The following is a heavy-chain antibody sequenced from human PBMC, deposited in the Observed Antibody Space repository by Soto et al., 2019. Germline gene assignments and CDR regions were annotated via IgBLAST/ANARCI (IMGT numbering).Heavy chain of an antibody. CDR2: MNNIGRT. J-gene: IGHJ5*02. Sequence: QVQLQESGPGLVKPSETLSLTCTVSGASSSTYYWSWIRQPPGKGLEWRGYMNNIGRTNYNPSLKSRVTISLDTSKNPFSLKLSSVIAADTAVYYCARSFCLDAVRCNWFDPWGQGTLVTVSS. V-gene: IGHV4-59*01. D-gene: IGHD2-8*01. CDR3: ARSFCLDAVRCNWFDP. CDR1: GASSSTYY.